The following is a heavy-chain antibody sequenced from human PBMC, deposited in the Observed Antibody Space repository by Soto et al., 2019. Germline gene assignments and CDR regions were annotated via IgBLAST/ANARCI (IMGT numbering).Heavy chain of an antibody. Sequence: EAHLVQSGGGLVKPGGSLRLSCAASGFSFINYNINWVRQAPGKGLEWVSYITSSSSVIHYADSVRGRFTISRDNAKNLLYLKMNSRRAEDAAVYYCVARDAFDIWGQGTMVTVSS. CDR3: VARDAFDI. V-gene: IGHV3-48*04. CDR2: ITSSSSVI. J-gene: IGHJ3*02. CDR1: GFSFINYN.